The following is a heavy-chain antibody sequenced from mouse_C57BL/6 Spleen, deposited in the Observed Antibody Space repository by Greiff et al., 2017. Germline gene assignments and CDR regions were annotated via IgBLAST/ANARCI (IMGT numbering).Heavy chain of an antibody. D-gene: IGHD2-4*01. J-gene: IGHJ4*01. CDR1: GYSFTDYN. CDR3: ATTYDYDRAMDY. V-gene: IGHV1-39*01. Sequence: VQLKQSGPELVKPGASVKISCKASGYSFTDYNMNWVKQSNGKSLEWIGVINPNYGTTSYNQKFKGKATLTVDQSSSTAYLQLNSLTSEDSAVYYCATTYDYDRAMDYWDQGTSVTVSS. CDR2: INPNYGTT.